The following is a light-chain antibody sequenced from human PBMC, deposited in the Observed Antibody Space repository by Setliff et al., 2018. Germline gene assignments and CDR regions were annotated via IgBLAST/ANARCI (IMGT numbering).Light chain of an antibody. CDR2: DVS. CDR3: SSYTSIGTLIV. Sequence: QSVLTQPASVSGSPGQSISISCTGSNSDVGGLNYVSWYQQHPGKAPKLLISDVSHRPSGVSIRFSGSKSGNTASLTISGLQAEDEADYYCSSYTSIGTLIVFGGGTKVTVL. V-gene: IGLV2-14*03. CDR1: NSDVGGLNY. J-gene: IGLJ2*01.